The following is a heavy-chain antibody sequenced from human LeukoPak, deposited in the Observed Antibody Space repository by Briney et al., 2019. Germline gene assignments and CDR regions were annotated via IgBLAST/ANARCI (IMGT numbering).Heavy chain of an antibody. CDR2: INPSGGST. CDR3: ARAQSRGCSGGSCYDAFGI. D-gene: IGHD2-15*01. J-gene: IGHJ3*02. V-gene: IGHV1-46*01. CDR1: GYTFTSYY. Sequence: ASVKVSCKASGYTFTSYYMHWVRQAPGQGLEWMGIINPSGGSTSYAQKFQGRVTMTRDTSTSTVYMELSSLRSEDTAVYYCARAQSRGCSGGSCYDAFGIWGQGTMVTVSS.